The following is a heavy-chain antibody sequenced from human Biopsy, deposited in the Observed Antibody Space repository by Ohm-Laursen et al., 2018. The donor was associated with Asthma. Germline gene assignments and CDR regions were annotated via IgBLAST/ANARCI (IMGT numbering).Heavy chain of an antibody. Sequence: RSLRPSCTASGTHFGSYNMHWARQAPGKGLEWVAVITFDGSTQHYGDSVKGRFTISRDNSKNMLFLQMNSLRAEDTAVYYCSRDTLGYYFDIWGQGTQVTVSS. CDR1: GTHFGSYN. CDR3: SRDTLGYYFDI. CDR2: ITFDGSTQ. V-gene: IGHV3-30-3*01. J-gene: IGHJ4*02. D-gene: IGHD6-13*01.